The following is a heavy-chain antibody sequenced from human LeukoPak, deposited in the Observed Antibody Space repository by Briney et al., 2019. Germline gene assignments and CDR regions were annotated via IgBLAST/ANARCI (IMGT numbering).Heavy chain of an antibody. J-gene: IGHJ4*02. CDR2: IFADDLT. CDR3: ARGAMSTFARFDS. V-gene: IGHV3-53*01. D-gene: IGHD2/OR15-2a*01. Sequence: QSGGSLRLSCVVSGFSVSDHYMRWVRQAPGKGLQWLSVIFADDLTYYEDSIKGRFTISRDRSQNTLSLQMKSLRAEDTAVYYCARGAMSTFARFDSWGQGTLVSVSS. CDR1: GFSVSDHY.